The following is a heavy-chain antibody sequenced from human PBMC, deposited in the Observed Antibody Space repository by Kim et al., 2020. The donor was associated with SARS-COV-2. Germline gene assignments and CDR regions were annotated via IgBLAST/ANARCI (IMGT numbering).Heavy chain of an antibody. CDR3: AREGDGDYLRGWFDP. V-gene: IGHV7-4-1*02. CDR1: GYTFTSYA. Sequence: ASVKVSCKASGYTFTSYAMNWVRQAPGQGLEWMGWINTNTGNPTYAQGFTGRFVFSLDTSVSTAYLQISSLKAEDTAVYYCAREGDGDYLRGWFDPWGQGTLVTVSS. J-gene: IGHJ5*02. D-gene: IGHD4-17*01. CDR2: INTNTGNP.